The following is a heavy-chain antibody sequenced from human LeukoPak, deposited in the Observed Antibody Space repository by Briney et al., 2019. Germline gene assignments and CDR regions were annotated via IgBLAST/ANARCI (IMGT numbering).Heavy chain of an antibody. CDR1: RRSLSGYY. V-gene: IGHV4-34*01. CDR3: ARVAVTDTIDY. D-gene: IGHD4-23*01. CDR2: INHSGST. Sequence: PSETLSLTFAIHRRSLSGYYWSWIPQPPGKVLEWNREINHSGSTNYNPSLKSRVTISVDTSKNQFSLKLSSVTAADTAVYYCARVAVTDTIDYWGQGTLVTVAS. J-gene: IGHJ4*02.